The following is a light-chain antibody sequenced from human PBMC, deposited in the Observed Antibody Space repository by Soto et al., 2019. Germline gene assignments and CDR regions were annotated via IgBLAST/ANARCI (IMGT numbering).Light chain of an antibody. V-gene: IGKV3-15*01. CDR1: QSVSSN. Sequence: EIVMTQSPATLSVSPGERATLSCRASQSVSSNLAWYQQKPGQAPRLLIYGASTRATGIPARFSGSGSGTAFTLTISSLQSENFAVYYCQQYNLFGQGTKLEIK. CDR3: QQYNL. J-gene: IGKJ2*01. CDR2: GAS.